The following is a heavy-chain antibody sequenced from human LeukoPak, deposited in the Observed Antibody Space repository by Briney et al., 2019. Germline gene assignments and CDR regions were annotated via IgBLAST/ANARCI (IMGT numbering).Heavy chain of an antibody. J-gene: IGHJ4*02. CDR2: ISSSSSYI. D-gene: IGHD1-26*01. Sequence: GGSLRLSCAASGFTFSSYSMNWVRQAPGKGLEWVSSISSSSSYIYYADSVKGRFTISRDNAKNSLYLQMNSLRAEDTAVYYCAGPPEVGATPFDYWGQGTLVTVSS. CDR1: GFTFSSYS. V-gene: IGHV3-21*01. CDR3: AGPPEVGATPFDY.